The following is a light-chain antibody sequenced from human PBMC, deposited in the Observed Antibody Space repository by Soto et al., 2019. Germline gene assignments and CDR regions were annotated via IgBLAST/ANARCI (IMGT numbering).Light chain of an antibody. J-gene: IGKJ2*01. CDR1: QSLLYNKKYNY. V-gene: IGKV2-28*01. CDR2: LGS. Sequence: DIVVTQSPLSLSVTPGEPASISCRSSQSLLYNKKYNYLDWYVQKPGQSPQLLIYLGSYRASGVPDRFSGSGSGTDFTLEISRVEAEDVGLYYCMQALQTPYTFGQGTKLEIK. CDR3: MQALQTPYT.